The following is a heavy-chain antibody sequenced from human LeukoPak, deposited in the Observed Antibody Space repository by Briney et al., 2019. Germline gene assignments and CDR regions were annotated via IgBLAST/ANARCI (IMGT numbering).Heavy chain of an antibody. D-gene: IGHD5-12*01. J-gene: IGHJ4*02. CDR2: IVPILLTT. CDR1: GGTLNTYG. CDR3: AREGPELATIGYYFDS. Sequence: GASVKVSCEASGGTLNTYGVNWVRQAPGQGLEWMGRIVPILLTTDYAQKFQGRNTITADRSASTSYMELTSLRSDDTAMYFCAREGPELATIGYYFDSWGQGTLVTVSS. V-gene: IGHV1-69*04.